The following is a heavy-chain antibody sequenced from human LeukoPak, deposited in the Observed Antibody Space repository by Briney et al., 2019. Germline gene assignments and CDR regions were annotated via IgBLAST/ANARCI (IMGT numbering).Heavy chain of an antibody. CDR2: INPNSGGT. J-gene: IGHJ6*03. D-gene: IGHD6-13*01. CDR1: GYTFTGYY. V-gene: IGHV1-2*02. Sequence: GASVKVSCKASGYTFTGYYMHWVRQAPGQGLEWMGWINPNSGGTNYAQKFQGRVTITADESTSTAYMELSSLRSEDTAVYYCARAAGYYYYYMDVWGKGTTVTVSS. CDR3: ARAAGYYYYYMDV.